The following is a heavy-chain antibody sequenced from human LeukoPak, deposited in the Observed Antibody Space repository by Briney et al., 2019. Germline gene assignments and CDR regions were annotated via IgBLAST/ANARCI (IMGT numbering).Heavy chain of an antibody. Sequence: GGSLRLSCAASGFTFSSYAMSWVRQAPEKGLEWVSTISGSGGGTYYADSAQGRFTVSRDNSKNTLYVQMNSLRDEDTAVYYCVRMASNYYGMDVWGQGTAVTVSS. D-gene: IGHD2-8*01. V-gene: IGHV3-23*01. CDR1: GFTFSSYA. J-gene: IGHJ6*02. CDR2: ISGSGGGT. CDR3: VRMASNYYGMDV.